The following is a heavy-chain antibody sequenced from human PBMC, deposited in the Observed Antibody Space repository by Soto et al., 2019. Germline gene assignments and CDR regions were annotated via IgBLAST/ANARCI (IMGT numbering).Heavy chain of an antibody. Sequence: QVQLQESGPGLVKPSETLSLTCTVSGDSVTSGDYYWSWIRQPPGKGLERIGYIYYSGNTTYSPTLKGAVGISLDTSHKEFSMKLSSVTAADTAVDFCARISGDTYITYWFDPWGEGALGTVSS. V-gene: IGHV4-61*08. CDR1: GDSVTSGDYY. D-gene: IGHD3-3*01. CDR2: IYYSGNT. CDR3: ARISGDTYITYWFDP. J-gene: IGHJ5*01.